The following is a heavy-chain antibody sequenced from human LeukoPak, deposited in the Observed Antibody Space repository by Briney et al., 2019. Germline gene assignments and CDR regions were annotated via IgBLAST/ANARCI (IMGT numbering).Heavy chain of an antibody. J-gene: IGHJ4*02. CDR2: IYSGGST. D-gene: IGHD4-17*01. CDR1: GFTVSSNY. CDR3: ARAGYGDYYFDY. V-gene: IGHV3-53*01. Sequence: GGSLRRSCAASGFTVSSNYMSWVRQAPGKGLEGVSVIYSGGSTYYADSVKGRFTISRDNSKNTLYLQMNSLRAEDTAVYYCARAGYGDYYFDYWGQGTLVTVSS.